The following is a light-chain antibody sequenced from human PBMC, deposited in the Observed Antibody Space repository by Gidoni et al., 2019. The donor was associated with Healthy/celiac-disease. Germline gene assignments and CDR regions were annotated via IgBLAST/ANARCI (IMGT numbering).Light chain of an antibody. J-gene: IGKJ2*01. CDR1: QSISSY. V-gene: IGKV1-39*01. CDR2: AAS. CDR3: QQSYSTPRT. Sequence: DIQMTQSPSSLSASVGDRVTLTCRASQSISSYLNWYQQKPGKAPKLLIYAASSLQSGVPSRFSGSGSGTDFTLTISSLQPEDFATYYCQQSYSTPRTFGQGTKLESK.